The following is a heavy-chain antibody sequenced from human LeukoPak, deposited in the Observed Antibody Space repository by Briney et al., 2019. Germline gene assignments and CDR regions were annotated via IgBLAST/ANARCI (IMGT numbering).Heavy chain of an antibody. J-gene: IGHJ3*01. CDR2: IYYSGST. Sequence: KTSETLSLTCAVYGGSFGGYYWGWIRQPPGKGLEWIGSIYYSGSTYYNPSLKSRVTISVDTSKNQFSLKLSSVTAADTAVYYCARDPVWGQGTMVTVSS. V-gene: IGHV4-34*01. CDR1: GGSFGGYY. CDR3: ARDPV.